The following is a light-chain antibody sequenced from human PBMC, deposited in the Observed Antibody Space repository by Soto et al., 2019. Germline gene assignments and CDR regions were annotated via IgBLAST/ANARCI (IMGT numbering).Light chain of an antibody. Sequence: EIVMTQSPATLSVSPGERATLSCRASQSVSSNLAWYQQKPGQAPRLLIYGASTRATGIPARFSGSGSGTEFTLTLSRLESEDFAVYYCQQYNNWPGTFGQGTKVEIK. V-gene: IGKV3-15*01. CDR2: GAS. CDR3: QQYNNWPGT. CDR1: QSVSSN. J-gene: IGKJ1*01.